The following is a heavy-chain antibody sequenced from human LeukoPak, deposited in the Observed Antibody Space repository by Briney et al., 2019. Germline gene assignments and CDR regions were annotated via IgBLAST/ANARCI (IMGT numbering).Heavy chain of an antibody. CDR1: GFTFSSYA. D-gene: IGHD2-15*01. CDR3: ARVGGVAATSPVYFDY. J-gene: IGHJ4*02. CDR2: ISYDGSNK. Sequence: PGGSLRLSCAASGFTFSSYAMHWVRQAPGKGLERVAVISYDGSNKYYADSVKGRFTISRDNSKNTLYLQMNSLRAEDTAVYYCARVGGVAATSPVYFDYWGQGTLVTVSS. V-gene: IGHV3-30-3*01.